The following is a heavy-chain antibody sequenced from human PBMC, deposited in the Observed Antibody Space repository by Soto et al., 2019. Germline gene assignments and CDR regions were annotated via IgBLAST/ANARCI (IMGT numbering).Heavy chain of an antibody. CDR3: ASLNGEISS. CDR1: GLTFSSYV. D-gene: IGHD4-17*01. V-gene: IGHV3-30-3*01. Sequence: QVQVVESGGGVVQPGKSLRLSCAASGLTFSSYVMHWVRQAPGKGLEWVAVISYDGSNKYFADSVKGRFTISRDNSKNTLYLQMNSLRPEDTAVYSCASLNGEISSWGQGTLVTVSS. CDR2: ISYDGSNK. J-gene: IGHJ5*02.